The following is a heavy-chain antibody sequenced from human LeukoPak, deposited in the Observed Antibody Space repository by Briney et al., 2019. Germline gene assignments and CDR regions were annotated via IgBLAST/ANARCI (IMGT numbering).Heavy chain of an antibody. V-gene: IGHV1-46*01. CDR2: INPSGGST. D-gene: IGHD4-17*01. CDR1: GYTFTNYC. Sequence: ASVTVSCKASGYTFTNYCMHWVRQAPGQGLEWMGIINPSGGSTRYAQKFQGRVTITRDTSTSTVYMELSSLTSEDTAVYYCARGDYGDYRYYLDYWAQGALVTVSS. J-gene: IGHJ4*02. CDR3: ARGDYGDYRYYLDY.